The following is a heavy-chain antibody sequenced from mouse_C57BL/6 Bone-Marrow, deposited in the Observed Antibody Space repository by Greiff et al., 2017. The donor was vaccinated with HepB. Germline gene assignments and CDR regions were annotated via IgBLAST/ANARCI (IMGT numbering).Heavy chain of an antibody. V-gene: IGHV7-3*01. CDR2: IRNKANGYTT. Sequence: EVMLVESGGGLVQPGGSLSLSCAASGFTFTDYYMSWVRQPPGKALEWLGFIRNKANGYTTEYSASVKGRFTISRDNSQSILYLQMNALRAEDSATYYCARSDYSNSAYWGQGTLVTVSA. J-gene: IGHJ3*01. CDR3: ARSDYSNSAY. CDR1: GFTFTDYY. D-gene: IGHD2-5*01.